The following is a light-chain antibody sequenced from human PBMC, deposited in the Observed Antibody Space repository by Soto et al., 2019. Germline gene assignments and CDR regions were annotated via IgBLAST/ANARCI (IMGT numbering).Light chain of an antibody. Sequence: DIQMTQSPSSLPASVGDRVTITCRASQSITNYLSWYQQRPGKAPKLLIHAASNLQSGVPSRFSGSGSETDFSHTISSLQPEDFATYYCQQSYGAPRTFGQGTKLEIK. CDR2: AAS. J-gene: IGKJ2*01. CDR1: QSITNY. CDR3: QQSYGAPRT. V-gene: IGKV1-39*01.